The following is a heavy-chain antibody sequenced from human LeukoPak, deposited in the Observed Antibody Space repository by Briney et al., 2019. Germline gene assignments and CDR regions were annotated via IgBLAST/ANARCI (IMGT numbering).Heavy chain of an antibody. CDR3: ARRFANAERSFDY. CDR2: IGTGVSST. V-gene: IGHV3-23*03. Sequence: PGGSLRLSCAASGFAFSSYAMGWVRQPLGKGLECVSGIGTGVSSTYYVDSVKGRFTISRDNSKNTLYLQMNSLRAEDTAVYYCARRFANAERSFDYWGQGTLVTVSS. CDR1: GFAFSSYA. J-gene: IGHJ4*02.